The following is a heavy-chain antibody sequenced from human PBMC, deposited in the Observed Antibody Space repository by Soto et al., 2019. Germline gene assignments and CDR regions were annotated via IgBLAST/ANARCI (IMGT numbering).Heavy chain of an antibody. D-gene: IGHD2-15*01. CDR1: GYTFTSYY. V-gene: IGHV1-46*03. J-gene: IGHJ4*02. CDR2: INPSGGST. CDR3: ARDDCSGGSCYSADY. Sequence: ASVKVSCKASGYTFTSYYMQWVRQAPGQGLEWMGIINPSGGSTSYAQKFQGRVTMTRDTSTSTVYMELSSLRSEDTAVYYCARDDCSGGSCYSADYWGQGTLVTVSS.